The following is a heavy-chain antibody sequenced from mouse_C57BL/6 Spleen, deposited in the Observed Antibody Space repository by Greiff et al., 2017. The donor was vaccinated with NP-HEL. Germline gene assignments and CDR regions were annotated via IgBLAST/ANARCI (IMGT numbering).Heavy chain of an antibody. CDR3: ARRVYGSSYAMDY. J-gene: IGHJ4*01. CDR2: ISYDGSN. V-gene: IGHV3-6*01. CDR1: GYSITSGYY. Sequence: DVQLQESGPGLVKPSQSLSLTCSVPGYSITSGYYWNWIRQFPGNKLEWMGYISYDGSNNYNPSLKNRISITRDTSKNQFFLKLNSVTTEDTATYYCARRVYGSSYAMDYWGQGTSVTVSS. D-gene: IGHD1-1*01.